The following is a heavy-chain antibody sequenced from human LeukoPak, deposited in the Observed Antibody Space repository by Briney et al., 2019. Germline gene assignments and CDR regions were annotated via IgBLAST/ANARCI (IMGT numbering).Heavy chain of an antibody. CDR3: ARDFYYYYMDV. J-gene: IGHJ6*03. V-gene: IGHV3-53*01. Sequence: GGSLRLSCAASGFTVSSNYMSWVRQAPGKGLEWVSVIYSGGSTYYADSVKGRFTISRDNSMNTLYLQMNSLRAEDTAVYYCARDFYYYYMDVWGEGTTVTVSS. CDR2: IYSGGST. CDR1: GFTVSSNY.